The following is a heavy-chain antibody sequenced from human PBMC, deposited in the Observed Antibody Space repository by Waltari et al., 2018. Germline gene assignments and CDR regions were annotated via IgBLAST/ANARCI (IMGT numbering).Heavy chain of an antibody. CDR1: GFTFSSYS. CDR2: ISSSSSYI. J-gene: IGHJ4*02. CDR3: AREHIVVVTAIDY. D-gene: IGHD2-21*02. Sequence: EVQLVESGGGLVKPGGSLRLSCAASGFTFSSYSMTWVRQAPGKGLEWVSSISSSSSYIYYADSVKGRFTISRDNAKNSLYLQMNSLRAEDTAVYYCAREHIVVVTAIDYWGQGTLVTVSS. V-gene: IGHV3-21*01.